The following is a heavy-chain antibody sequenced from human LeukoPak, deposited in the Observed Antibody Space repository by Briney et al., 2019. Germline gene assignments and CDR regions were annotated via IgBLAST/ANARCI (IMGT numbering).Heavy chain of an antibody. Sequence: AASVKVSCKASGYTFTSYAMNWVRQAPGQGLEWMGWINPNSGGTNYAQKFQGRVTMTRDTSISTAYMELSRLRSDDTAVYYCARDNGGYYVVLDYWGQGTLVTVSS. CDR3: ARDNGGYYVVLDY. CDR2: INPNSGGT. D-gene: IGHD3-10*02. CDR1: GYTFTSYA. J-gene: IGHJ4*02. V-gene: IGHV1-2*02.